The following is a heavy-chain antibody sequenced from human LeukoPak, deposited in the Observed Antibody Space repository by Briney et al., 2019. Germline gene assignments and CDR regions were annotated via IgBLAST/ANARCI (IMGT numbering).Heavy chain of an antibody. CDR2: IYPGDSDT. V-gene: IGHV5-51*01. D-gene: IGHD1-1*01. J-gene: IGHJ3*02. CDR3: ARQQGLTNWDAFDI. CDR1: GYSFTSYW. Sequence: ASVKISCKGSGYSFTSYWIGWVRQMPGKGLEWMGIIYPGDSDTRYSPSFQGQVTISADKSISTAYLQRSSLKASDTAMYYCARQQGLTNWDAFDIWGQGTMVTVSS.